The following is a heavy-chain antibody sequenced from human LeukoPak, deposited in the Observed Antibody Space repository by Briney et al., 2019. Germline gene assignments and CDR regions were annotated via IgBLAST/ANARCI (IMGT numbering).Heavy chain of an antibody. D-gene: IGHD6-19*01. CDR3: AKDLAQYSSGWYW. V-gene: IGHV3-23*01. J-gene: IGHJ4*02. CDR2: ISGSGGST. CDR1: GFTFSSYA. Sequence: PGGSLRLSCAASGFTFSSYAMSWVRQAPGKGLEWASAISGSGGSTYYADSVKGRFTISRDNSKNTLYLQMNSLRAEDTAVYYCAKDLAQYSSGWYWWGQGTLVTVSS.